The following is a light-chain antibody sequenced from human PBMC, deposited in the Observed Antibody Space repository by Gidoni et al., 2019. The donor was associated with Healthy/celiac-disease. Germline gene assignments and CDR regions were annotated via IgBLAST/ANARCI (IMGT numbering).Light chain of an antibody. CDR3: QQSYSTPFT. V-gene: IGKV1-39*01. CDR1: QSISSY. CDR2: AAS. J-gene: IGKJ3*01. Sequence: DIQMTQSPSSLSASAGDRATITCRASQSISSYLNWYQQKPGKAPKLLIYAASSLQSGVPSRFSGSGSGTDFTLTISSLQPEDFATYYCQQSYSTPFTFGPGTKVDIK.